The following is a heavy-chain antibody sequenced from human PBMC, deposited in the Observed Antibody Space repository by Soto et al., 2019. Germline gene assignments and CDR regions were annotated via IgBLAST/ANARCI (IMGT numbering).Heavy chain of an antibody. Sequence: SETLSLTCAVSGASISGSYYYWAWLRQSPGKGPEWIGSVFYTGFTSYNPSLESRVSVSVDTSKSQFSLKLSAVTAADTAVYYCATSQKGYNWNYFDHWGQGAQVTVSS. D-gene: IGHD1-20*01. V-gene: IGHV4-39*01. J-gene: IGHJ4*02. CDR3: ATSQKGYNWNYFDH. CDR1: GASISGSYYY. CDR2: VFYTGFT.